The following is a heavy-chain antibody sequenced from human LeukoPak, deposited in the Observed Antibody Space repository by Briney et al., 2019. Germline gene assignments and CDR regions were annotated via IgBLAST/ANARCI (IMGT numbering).Heavy chain of an antibody. D-gene: IGHD2-15*01. V-gene: IGHV1-46*01. Sequence: AASVKVSCKASGYTFTRYYMHWVRQAPGQGLEWMGIINPSGGNTNYAQKFQGRVTMTRDTSISTAYMELSRLRSDDTAVYYCASTKYCSGGSCYGGDYYYMDVWGKGTTVTVSS. CDR2: INPSGGNT. CDR1: GYTFTRYY. J-gene: IGHJ6*03. CDR3: ASTKYCSGGSCYGGDYYYMDV.